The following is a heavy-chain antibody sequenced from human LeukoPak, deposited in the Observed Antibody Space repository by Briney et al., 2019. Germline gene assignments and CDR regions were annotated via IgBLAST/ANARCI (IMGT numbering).Heavy chain of an antibody. J-gene: IGHJ4*02. CDR3: ARVCSTTSCYDH. Sequence: GGSLRLSCAASGFTFSSYRMHWVRQAPGKGLVWVSRINSDGSTTTYADSVKGRFTISRDNAKNTLYLQMNSLRAEDTAVYYCARVCSTTSCYDHWGQGILVTVSS. CDR2: INSDGSTT. CDR1: GFTFSSYR. V-gene: IGHV3-74*01. D-gene: IGHD2-2*01.